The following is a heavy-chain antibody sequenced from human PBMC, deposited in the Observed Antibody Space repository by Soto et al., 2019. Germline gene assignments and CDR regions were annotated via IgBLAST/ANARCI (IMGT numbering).Heavy chain of an antibody. CDR2: VYYSGST. V-gene: IGHV4-39*01. CDR1: GVSITTSSYF. J-gene: IGHJ1*01. D-gene: IGHD2-21*02. Sequence: XTLSLPCSVSGVSITTSSYFWGWIRQPPGKGLEWIWSVYYSGSTYYNTSLKSRVTISVDTSKDQFSLKLTSLTAADTDVYYCANTFRGDYYFFQHWGQGTLGTVSS. CDR3: ANTFRGDYYFFQH.